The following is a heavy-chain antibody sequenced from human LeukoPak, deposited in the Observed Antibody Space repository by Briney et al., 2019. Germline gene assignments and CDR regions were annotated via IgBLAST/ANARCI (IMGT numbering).Heavy chain of an antibody. D-gene: IGHD2/OR15-2a*01. CDR3: AGPLSFP. Sequence: SETLSLTCTVSGDSISNYFWSWIRQPAGMGLEWIGRIYTSGRTNYNPSLKSRVTMSVDTSKNQFSLKLNSVTAADTAVYYCAGPLSFPWGQGTLVTVSS. CDR1: GDSISNYF. CDR2: IYTSGRT. J-gene: IGHJ5*02. V-gene: IGHV4-4*07.